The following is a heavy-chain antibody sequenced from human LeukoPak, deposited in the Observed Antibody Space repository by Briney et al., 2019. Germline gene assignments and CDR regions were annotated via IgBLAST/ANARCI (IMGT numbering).Heavy chain of an antibody. J-gene: IGHJ4*02. CDR1: GFTFSSYG. D-gene: IGHD5-12*01. V-gene: IGHV3-23*01. CDR2: ISGSGGST. Sequence: GGSLRLSCAASGFTFSSYGMSWVRQSPGQGLEWVSAISGSGGSTYYADSVKGRFTISRDNSKNTLYLQMNSRRAEDRAVYYGAKDSYSGYDFDYWGQGTLVTVSS. CDR3: AKDSYSGYDFDY.